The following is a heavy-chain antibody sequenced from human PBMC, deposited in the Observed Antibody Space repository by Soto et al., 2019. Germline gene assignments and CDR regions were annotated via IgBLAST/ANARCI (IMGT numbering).Heavy chain of an antibody. V-gene: IGHV4-31*03. D-gene: IGHD6-13*01. CDR2: IYYSGST. CDR3: ARDIKRAAAAGTRGAFNWFDP. Sequence: SETLSLTCTVSGGSISSGGYYWSWIRQHPGKCLEWIGYIYYSGSTYYNPSLKSRVTISVDTSKNQFSLKLSSVTAADTAVYYCARDIKRAAAAGTRGAFNWFDPWGQGTLVTVYS. CDR1: GGSISSGGYY. J-gene: IGHJ5*02.